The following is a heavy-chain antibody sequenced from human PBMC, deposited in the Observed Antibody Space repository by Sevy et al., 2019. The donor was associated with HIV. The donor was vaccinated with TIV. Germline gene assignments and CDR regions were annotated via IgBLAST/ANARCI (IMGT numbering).Heavy chain of an antibody. Sequence: GGSLRLSCAASGFTFSSYWMHWVRQAPGKGLVWVSRINSDGSSTSYAYSVKGRFTISRDNAKNTLYLQMNSLRAEDTAVYYCARGGNSGSYLYYFDYWGQGTLVTVSS. J-gene: IGHJ4*02. CDR3: ARGGNSGSYLYYFDY. CDR1: GFTFSSYW. V-gene: IGHV3-74*01. CDR2: INSDGSST. D-gene: IGHD1-26*01.